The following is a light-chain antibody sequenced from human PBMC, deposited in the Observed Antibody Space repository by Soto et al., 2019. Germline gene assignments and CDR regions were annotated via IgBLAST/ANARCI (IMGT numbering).Light chain of an antibody. CDR1: QSVSSS. CDR3: QQYNNWPRT. V-gene: IGKV3-15*01. Sequence: EIVLTQSPVTLSVSPGERATLSCRASQSVSSSLAWYQQKPGQAPRLLIYGASTRATGIPARFSGSGSGTEFTLTIRSLQSEDFAVYYCQQYNNWPRTFGQGTKVEIK. CDR2: GAS. J-gene: IGKJ1*01.